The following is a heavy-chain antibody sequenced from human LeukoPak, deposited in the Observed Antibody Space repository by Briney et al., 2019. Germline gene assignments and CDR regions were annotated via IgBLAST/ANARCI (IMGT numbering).Heavy chain of an antibody. J-gene: IGHJ4*02. Sequence: PSETLSLTCTVSGGSISSYYWSWIRQPPGKGLEWIGYIYYSGSTNYNPSLKSRVTISVDTSKNHFSLRLSSVTAADTAVYYCARRRADYGYSGSWYVEYYFDYWGQGTLVTVSS. V-gene: IGHV4-59*08. CDR2: IYYSGST. CDR3: ARRRADYGYSGSWYVEYYFDY. D-gene: IGHD6-13*01. CDR1: GGSISSYY.